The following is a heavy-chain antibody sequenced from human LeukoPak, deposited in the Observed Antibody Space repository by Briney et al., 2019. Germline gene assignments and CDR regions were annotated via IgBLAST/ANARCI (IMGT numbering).Heavy chain of an antibody. CDR2: IYDGGST. CDR3: ARDNYILTGYYNAFDI. Sequence: GGSLRLSCAASGSTVSSYFMSWVRQAPGKGLEGAPVIYDGGSTDYADSVKGRFTISRDNSKSTLYLQMNSLRAEDTAVYYCARDNYILTGYYNAFDIWGQGTLVTVSS. D-gene: IGHD3-9*01. CDR1: GSTVSSYF. V-gene: IGHV3-53*01. J-gene: IGHJ3*02.